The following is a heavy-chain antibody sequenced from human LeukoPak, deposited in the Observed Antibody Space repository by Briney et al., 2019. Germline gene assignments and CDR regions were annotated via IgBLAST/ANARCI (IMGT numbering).Heavy chain of an antibody. Sequence: SETLSLTCAVYGGSFSGYYWSWIRQPPGKGLEWIGEINHSGSTNYNPSLKSRVTISVDTSKNQFSLKLSSVTAADTAVYYCARGSGLIRTYWAPKWFDPWGQGTPVTVSS. CDR2: INHSGST. D-gene: IGHD2-8*02. V-gene: IGHV4-34*01. CDR1: GGSFSGYY. CDR3: ARGSGLIRTYWAPKWFDP. J-gene: IGHJ5*02.